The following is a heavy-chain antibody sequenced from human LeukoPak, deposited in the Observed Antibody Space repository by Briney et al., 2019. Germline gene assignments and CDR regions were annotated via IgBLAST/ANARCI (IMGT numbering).Heavy chain of an antibody. CDR2: ISGSGAGT. J-gene: IGHJ4*02. CDR1: GFTFSIYA. CDR3: ATRTLYCSTSRCYLDY. V-gene: IGHV3-23*01. Sequence: GGSLRIYCAATGFTFSIYAMSGMRQAPGKGLPRVSSISGSGAGTYYADSVKGRFTISRDNSKNTLYLQMSSLRAADTAVYYCATRTLYCSTSRCYLDYWGRGTLVTVSS. D-gene: IGHD2-2*01.